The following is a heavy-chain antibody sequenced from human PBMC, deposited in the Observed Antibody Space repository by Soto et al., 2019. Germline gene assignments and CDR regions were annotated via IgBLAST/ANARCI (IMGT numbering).Heavy chain of an antibody. CDR2: IIPIFGTA. V-gene: IGHV1-69*06. Sequence: QVQLVQSGAEVKKPGSSVKVSCKASGGTFSSYAISWVRQAPGQGLEWMGGIIPIFGTANYAQKFQGRVTITADKSTSTAYMELSSLRSEDTAVYYCASDSCSAARRRGCFDLWGRGTLVTVSS. CDR3: ASDSCSAARRRGCFDL. CDR1: GGTFSSYA. J-gene: IGHJ2*01. D-gene: IGHD6-6*01.